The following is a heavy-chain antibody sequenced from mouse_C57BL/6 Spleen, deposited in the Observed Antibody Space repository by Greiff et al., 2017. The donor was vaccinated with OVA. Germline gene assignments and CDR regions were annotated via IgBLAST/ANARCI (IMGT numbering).Heavy chain of an antibody. Sequence: QVQLQQPGAELVKPGASVKLSCKASGYTFTSYWMHWVKQRPGRGLEWIGRIDPTSGGTTYNEKFKSKATLTVDKPSSTAYMQLSSLTSEDSAVYYGARRDYDYDDWFAYWGQGTLVTVSA. CDR2: IDPTSGGT. CDR1: GYTFTSYW. V-gene: IGHV1-72*01. J-gene: IGHJ3*01. CDR3: ARRDYDYDDWFAY. D-gene: IGHD2-4*01.